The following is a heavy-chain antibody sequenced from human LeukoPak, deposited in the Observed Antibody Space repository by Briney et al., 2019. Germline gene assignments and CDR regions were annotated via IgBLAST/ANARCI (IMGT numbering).Heavy chain of an antibody. CDR2: IWYDGSNK. V-gene: IGHV3-33*06. CDR3: AKGYRSSTSCIFDY. D-gene: IGHD2-2*01. Sequence: GGSLRLSCAASGFTFSSYGMHWVRQAPGKGLEWVAVIWYDGSNKYYADSVKGRFTISRDNSKNTLYLQMNSLRAEDTAVYYCAKGYRSSTSCIFDYWGQGTLVTVSS. CDR1: GFTFSSYG. J-gene: IGHJ4*02.